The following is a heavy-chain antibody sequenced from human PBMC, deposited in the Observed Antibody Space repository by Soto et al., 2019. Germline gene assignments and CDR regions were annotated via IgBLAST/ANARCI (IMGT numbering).Heavy chain of an antibody. Sequence: EVQLLEFGGGLVQPGGSLRLSCAASGFTFSSYAMSWVRQAPGKGLEWVSAISGSGGSTYYADSVKGRFTISRDNSKNTLYLQMSSLRAEDTAVYSCAKDSYYYGSGSAAGSPVLDYWGQGTLVTVSS. CDR1: GFTFSSYA. CDR2: ISGSGGST. J-gene: IGHJ4*02. V-gene: IGHV3-23*01. D-gene: IGHD3-10*01. CDR3: AKDSYYYGSGSAAGSPVLDY.